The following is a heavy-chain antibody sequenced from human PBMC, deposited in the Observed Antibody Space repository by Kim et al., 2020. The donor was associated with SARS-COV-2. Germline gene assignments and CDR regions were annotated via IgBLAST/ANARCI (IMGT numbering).Heavy chain of an antibody. D-gene: IGHD6-19*01. CDR3: ARGRGIAVAGPGVDY. Sequence: PSFQGQVTISADKSISTAYLQWSSLKASDTAMYYCARGRGIAVAGPGVDYWGQGTLVTVSS. V-gene: IGHV5-51*01. J-gene: IGHJ4*02.